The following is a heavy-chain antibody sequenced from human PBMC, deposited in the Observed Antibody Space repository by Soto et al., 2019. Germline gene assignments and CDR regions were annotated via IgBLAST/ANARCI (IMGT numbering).Heavy chain of an antibody. J-gene: IGHJ4*02. D-gene: IGHD1-26*01. V-gene: IGHV3-23*01. CDR3: AKGPGMYAEFDC. CDR1: GFTFSNYA. CDR2: ISGSDGGT. Sequence: EVQMLESGGGLVQPGGSLRLSCAASGFTFSNYAMSWVRQAPGKGLEWVSAISGSDGGTFYADSVKGRFTISRDDSKNTLYLQLNSLRAGDTAVFDCAKGPGMYAEFDCWGQGTLVTVSS.